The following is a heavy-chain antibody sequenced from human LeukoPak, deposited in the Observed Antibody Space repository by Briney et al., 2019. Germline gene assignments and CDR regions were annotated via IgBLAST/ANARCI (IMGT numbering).Heavy chain of an antibody. V-gene: IGHV4-59*01. D-gene: IGHD3-22*01. Sequence: PSETLSLTCTVSGGSISSYYWSWIRQPPGNGLEWIGYIYYSGSTNYNPSLKSRVTISVDTSKNQFSLKLSSVTAADTAVYYCARSDYDSSGYYPEAFDIWGQGTMVTVSS. CDR2: IYYSGST. J-gene: IGHJ3*02. CDR3: ARSDYDSSGYYPEAFDI. CDR1: GGSISSYY.